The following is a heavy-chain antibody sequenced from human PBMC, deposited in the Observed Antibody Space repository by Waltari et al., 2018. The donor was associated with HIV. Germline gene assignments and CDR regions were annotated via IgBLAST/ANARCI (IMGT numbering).Heavy chain of an antibody. V-gene: IGHV1-3*01. D-gene: IGHD4-4*01. Sequence: QVHLVQSGVEVKKPGASLNISCKTSGYTFTRYDIHWVRQAPGQRIEWMGWINPGNGDTKYSQKFQGRLTITRDTSATTAYMELGILTSEDTAVYYGARGNVDYWGQGTLVTVSS. CDR1: GYTFTRYD. CDR3: ARGNVDY. J-gene: IGHJ4*02. CDR2: INPGNGDT.